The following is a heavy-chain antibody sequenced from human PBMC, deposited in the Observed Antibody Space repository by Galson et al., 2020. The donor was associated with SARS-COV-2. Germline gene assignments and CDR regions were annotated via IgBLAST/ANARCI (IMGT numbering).Heavy chain of an antibody. CDR2: MNPNSGNT. J-gene: IGHJ6*02. CDR3: ARLFRTLTYSRGWEEYYYYGMDV. CDR1: GYTFTSYD. Sequence: ASVKVSCKASGYTFTSYDINWVRQATGQGLEWMGWMNPNSGNTGYAQKFQGRVTMTRNTSISTAYMELSSLRSEDTAVYYCARLFRTLTYSRGWEEYYYYGMDVWGQGTTVTVSS. V-gene: IGHV1-8*01. D-gene: IGHD6-19*01.